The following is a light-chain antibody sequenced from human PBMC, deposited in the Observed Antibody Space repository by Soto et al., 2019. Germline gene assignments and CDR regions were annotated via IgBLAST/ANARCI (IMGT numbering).Light chain of an antibody. J-gene: IGKJ1*01. CDR1: QSISSW. V-gene: IGKV1-5*01. CDR2: DAS. Sequence: DIQMTQSPSTLSASVGDRVTITCRASQSISSWLAWYQQKPGKAPKLLIYDASSLESGVPSRFSGSGSGTEFPLTNSSLQPDDFATYYCQQYNSYWTFGQGTKVEIK. CDR3: QQYNSYWT.